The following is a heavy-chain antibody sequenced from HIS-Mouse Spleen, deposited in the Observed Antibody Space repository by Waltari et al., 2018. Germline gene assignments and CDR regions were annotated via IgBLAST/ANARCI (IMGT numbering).Heavy chain of an antibody. CDR3: ARVSSGGSDFDY. V-gene: IGHV1-2*02. CDR2: INPNSGGT. CDR1: GYTFTGYY. Sequence: QVQLVQSGAEVKKPGASVKVSCKASGYTFTGYYMHWVRQAPGQGLEWMGLINPNSGGTNDAQKFQGRVTMTRDTSISTAYMELSRLRSDDTAVYYCARVSSGGSDFDYWGQGTLVTVSS. D-gene: IGHD3-16*01. J-gene: IGHJ4*02.